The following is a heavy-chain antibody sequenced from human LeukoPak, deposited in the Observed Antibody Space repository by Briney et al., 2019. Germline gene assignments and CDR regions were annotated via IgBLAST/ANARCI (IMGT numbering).Heavy chain of an antibody. CDR2: IYPGDSDS. Sequence: GESLKISCKGSGYSFTSYWIGWVRQMPGKGLEWMGIIYPGDSDSRYSPSFQGQVTISADKSISTAYLQWSSLKASDTAMYYCARLTQGYYDSSGYPKYYFDYWGQGTLVTVSS. CDR1: GYSFTSYW. D-gene: IGHD3-22*01. J-gene: IGHJ4*02. V-gene: IGHV5-51*01. CDR3: ARLTQGYYDSSGYPKYYFDY.